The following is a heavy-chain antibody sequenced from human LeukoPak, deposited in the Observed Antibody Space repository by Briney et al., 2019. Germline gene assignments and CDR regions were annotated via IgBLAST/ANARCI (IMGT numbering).Heavy chain of an antibody. J-gene: IGHJ4*02. D-gene: IGHD6-6*01. Sequence: SETLSLTCTVSGGSISSYYWSWIRQPPGKGLEWIGYIYYKNTSYNPSLKSRVTMFEDKSKNQFSLRLYSVTVADTAVYYCARHFAYSSSSYFDYWGQGSLVTVSS. CDR3: ARHFAYSSSSYFDY. V-gene: IGHV4-59*08. CDR1: GGSISSYY. CDR2: IYYKNT.